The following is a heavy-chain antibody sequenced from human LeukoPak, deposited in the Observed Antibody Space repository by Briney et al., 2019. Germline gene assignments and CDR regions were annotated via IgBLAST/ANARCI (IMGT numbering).Heavy chain of an antibody. V-gene: IGHV1-69*13. CDR3: NRAGYSGTYYSYFHP. CDR2: IIPIFGTT. J-gene: IGHJ1*01. D-gene: IGHD1-26*01. CDR1: GYTFTSYG. Sequence: ASVKVSCKASGYTFTSYGISWVRQAPGQGLEWMGGIIPIFGTTNYAQKFQGRVTITADESTSTAYINLSSLRSEDTAVYYCNRAGYSGTYYSYFHPWGQGTLVTVSS.